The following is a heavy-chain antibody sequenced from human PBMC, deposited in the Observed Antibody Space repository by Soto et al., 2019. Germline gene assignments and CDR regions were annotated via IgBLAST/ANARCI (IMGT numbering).Heavy chain of an antibody. CDR2: VYYTGST. D-gene: IGHD6-19*01. V-gene: IGHV4-59*01. Sequence: SETLSLTCTVSGGSISGSYWSWIRQTPGKGLEWLGYVYYTGSTNYSPSLRSRVSISVDTSKNEFSLRLSSVTAADTAVYFCARSVAVPGAHIDYWGQGTQVTVSS. J-gene: IGHJ4*02. CDR3: ARSVAVPGAHIDY. CDR1: GGSISGSY.